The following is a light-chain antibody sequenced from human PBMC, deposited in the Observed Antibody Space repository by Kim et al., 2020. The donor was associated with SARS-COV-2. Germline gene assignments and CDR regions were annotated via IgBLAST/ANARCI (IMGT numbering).Light chain of an antibody. CDR3: GTWDYSLRAYV. V-gene: IGLV1-51*01. CDR1: SPTIGNNS. CDR2: DND. J-gene: IGLJ1*01. Sequence: GQKGTIACPGSSPTIGNNSVSWYRQLPRTAPNLLIYDNDKRPSGIPNRFSDSKSGTSATLGITGLQTGDEADYYCGTWDYSLRAYVFGTGTKVTVL.